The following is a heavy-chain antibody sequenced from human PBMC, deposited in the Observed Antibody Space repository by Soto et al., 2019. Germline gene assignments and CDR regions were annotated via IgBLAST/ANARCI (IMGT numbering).Heavy chain of an antibody. CDR2: ISWDGGST. D-gene: IGHD5-18*01. CDR3: AKGTRGYSYGSNNWFDP. J-gene: IGHJ5*02. CDR1: GFTFSSYT. V-gene: IGHV3-43*01. Sequence: EVQLLESGGGLVQPGGSLRLSCAASGFTFSSYTMHWVRQAPGKGLEWVSLISWDGGSTYYADSVKGRFTISRDNSKNSLYLQMNSLRTEDTALYYCAKGTRGYSYGSNNWFDPWGQGTLVTVSS.